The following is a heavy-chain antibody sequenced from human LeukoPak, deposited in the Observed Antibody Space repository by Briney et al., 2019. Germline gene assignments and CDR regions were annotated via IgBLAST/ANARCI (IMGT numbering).Heavy chain of an antibody. V-gene: IGHV1-2*02. J-gene: IGHJ4*02. CDR2: IHPNNGGT. CDR3: ARDPEMATIYFDY. D-gene: IGHD5-24*01. CDR1: GYIFSGYY. Sequence: ASVTVSCKASGYIFSGYYIHWVRQAPGQGLEWMGWIHPNNGGTNYAQRFKGRVTMTRDTSISTAFMDLSRLTSDDTAVYYCARDPEMATIYFDYWGQGTLVTVSS.